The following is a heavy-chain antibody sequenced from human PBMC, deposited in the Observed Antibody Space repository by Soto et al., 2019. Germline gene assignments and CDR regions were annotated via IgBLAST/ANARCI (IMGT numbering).Heavy chain of an antibody. CDR3: ARGPRITMIVVVAGGMDV. V-gene: IGHV1-8*01. J-gene: IGHJ6*02. CDR1: GYTFTSYD. D-gene: IGHD3-22*01. CDR2: MNPNSGNT. Sequence: GASVKVSCKASGYTFTSYDINWVRQATGQGLEWMGWMNPNSGNTGYAQKFQGRVTMTRNTPISTAYMELSSLRSEDTAVYYCARGPRITMIVVVAGGMDVWGQGTTVTVSS.